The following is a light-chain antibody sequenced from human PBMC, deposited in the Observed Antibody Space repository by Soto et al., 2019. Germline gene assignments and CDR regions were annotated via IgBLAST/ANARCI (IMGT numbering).Light chain of an antibody. CDR3: CSYAGSYNYV. J-gene: IGLJ1*01. Sequence: QSALTQPRSVSGSPGQSVTISCTGTSSDVGGHNYVSWYQQHPGKAPKLMISSISKRSSGVPDRFSGSKSGNTTSLTISGLQAEDEADYSCCSYAGSYNYVFGTGTKVTVL. CDR2: SIS. V-gene: IGLV2-11*01. CDR1: SSDVGGHNY.